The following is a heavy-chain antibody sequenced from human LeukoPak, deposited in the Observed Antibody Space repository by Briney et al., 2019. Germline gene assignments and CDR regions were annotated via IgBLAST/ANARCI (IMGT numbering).Heavy chain of an antibody. Sequence: ASVKLSCKASGYTFASYDINWVRQATGQGLEWMGWMNPNRGNTGYAQKLQGRVTITMNTSISTAYMELSSLTSEDTAVYYCARGPYTHYDSSGDYYNWFDPWGQGTLVTVSS. CDR1: GYTFASYD. V-gene: IGHV1-8*03. D-gene: IGHD3-22*01. J-gene: IGHJ5*02. CDR3: ARGPYTHYDSSGDYYNWFDP. CDR2: MNPNRGNT.